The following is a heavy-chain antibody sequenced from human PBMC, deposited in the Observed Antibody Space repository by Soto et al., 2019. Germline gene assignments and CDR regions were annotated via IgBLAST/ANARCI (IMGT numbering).Heavy chain of an antibody. CDR2: THYSGST. V-gene: IGHV4-59*01. CDR3: ARDNGDYVYDF. D-gene: IGHD4-17*01. Sequence: QVQLQESGPGLVKPSETLSLTCTVSGASISNYYWTWIRQPPGKGLEWIGYTHYSGSTDYNSYLKSRVTISLDMYKNQVSLKLTSVTAADTAVYYCARDNGDYVYDFWGQGTLVTVSS. CDR1: GASISNYY. J-gene: IGHJ4*02.